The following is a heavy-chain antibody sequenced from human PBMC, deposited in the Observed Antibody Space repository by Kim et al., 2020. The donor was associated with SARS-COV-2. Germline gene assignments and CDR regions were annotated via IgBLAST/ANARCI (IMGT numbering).Heavy chain of an antibody. Sequence: SETLSLTCTVSGGSISTYYWSWIQQPPGKGLEWIGYIYYSGSTNYNPSLKSRVTISVDTSNNQFSLKLSSVTAADTAVYYCARVRPLYSGSYYYGMDVWGQGTTVTVSS. D-gene: IGHD1-26*01. J-gene: IGHJ6*02. V-gene: IGHV4-59*01. CDR3: ARVRPLYSGSYYYGMDV. CDR2: IYYSGST. CDR1: GGSISTYY.